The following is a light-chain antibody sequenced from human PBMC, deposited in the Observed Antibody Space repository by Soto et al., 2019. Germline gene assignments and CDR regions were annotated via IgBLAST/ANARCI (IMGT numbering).Light chain of an antibody. CDR1: SSDIGGYNY. CDR3: SSYTSSSTWV. J-gene: IGLJ3*02. CDR2: DVG. V-gene: IGLV2-14*01. Sequence: QSALTQPASVSGSPGQSITISCTGTSSDIGGYNYVSWYQQHPGKVPKLMIYDVGNRPSGVSDRFSGSKSVNTASLTISGLQAEDEADYYCSSYTSSSTWVFGGGTKLTVL.